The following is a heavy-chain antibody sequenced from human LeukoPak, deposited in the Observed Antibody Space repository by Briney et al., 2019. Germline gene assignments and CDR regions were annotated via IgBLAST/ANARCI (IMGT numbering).Heavy chain of an antibody. V-gene: IGHV4-59*11. Sequence: PSETLSLTCTVSGGSISSHYWSWIRQPPGKGLEWIGYIYYSGSTNYNPSLKSRVTISVDTSKNQFSLKLSSVTAADTAVYYCARGRYNWKVFDYWGQGTLVTVSS. D-gene: IGHD1-1*01. CDR1: GGSISSHY. J-gene: IGHJ4*02. CDR3: ARGRYNWKVFDY. CDR2: IYYSGST.